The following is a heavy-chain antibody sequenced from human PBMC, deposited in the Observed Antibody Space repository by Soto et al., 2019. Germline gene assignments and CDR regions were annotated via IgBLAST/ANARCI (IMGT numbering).Heavy chain of an antibody. V-gene: IGHV4-34*01. CDR1: GGSFSGYY. CDR3: ARVVAAYDFWSGYHYYYYYGMDV. CDR2: INHSGST. Sequence: SETLSLTXAVYGGSFSGYYWSWIRQPPGKGLEWIGEINHSGSTNYNPSLKSRVTISVDTSKNQFSLKLSSVTAADTAVYYCARVVAAYDFWSGYHYYYYYGMDVWGQGTTVTVSS. D-gene: IGHD3-3*01. J-gene: IGHJ6*02.